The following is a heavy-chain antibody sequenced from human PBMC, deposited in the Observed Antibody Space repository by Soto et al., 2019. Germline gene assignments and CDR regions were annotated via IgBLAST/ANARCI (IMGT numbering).Heavy chain of an antibody. CDR1: GGTFSSYA. V-gene: IGHV1-69*01. Sequence: QVQLVQSGAEVKKPGSSVKVSCKASGGTFSSYAISWVRQAPGQGLEWMGGIIPIFGTANYAQKFQGRVTITADDSTSTAYMELSSLRSEDTAVYYCARVMYCSGGSCPGHYYYGMDVWGQGTTVTVSS. D-gene: IGHD2-15*01. J-gene: IGHJ6*02. CDR3: ARVMYCSGGSCPGHYYYGMDV. CDR2: IIPIFGTA.